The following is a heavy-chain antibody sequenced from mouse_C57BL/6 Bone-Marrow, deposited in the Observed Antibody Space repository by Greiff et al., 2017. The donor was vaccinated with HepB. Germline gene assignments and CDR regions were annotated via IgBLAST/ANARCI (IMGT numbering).Heavy chain of an antibody. CDR1: GFTFSSYG. CDR2: ISSGGSYT. V-gene: IGHV5-6*01. Sequence: VQLKESGGDLVKPGGSLKLSCAASGFTFSSYGMSWVRQTPDKRLEWVATISSGGSYTYYPDSVKGRFTISRDNAKNTLYLQMSSLKSEDTAMYYCARRGYYGNPLFLGDYWGQGTSVTVSS. J-gene: IGHJ4*01. D-gene: IGHD2-1*01. CDR3: ARRGYYGNPLFLGDY.